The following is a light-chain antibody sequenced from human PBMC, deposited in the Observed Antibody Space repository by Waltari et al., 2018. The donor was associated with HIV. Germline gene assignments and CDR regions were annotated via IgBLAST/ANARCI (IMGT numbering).Light chain of an antibody. CDR1: RGATGTYNL. CDR3: CSYAVSSTLV. J-gene: IGLJ2*01. Sequence: QSALTQPASVPGSPGQSNTISRTGTRGATGTYNLVTWYQPNPGQAPHLMIYEGTQRPSGVSNRFSGSKSGNTASLTISGLQAEDEADYYCCSYAVSSTLVFGGGTNLTVL. CDR2: EGT. V-gene: IGLV2-23*01.